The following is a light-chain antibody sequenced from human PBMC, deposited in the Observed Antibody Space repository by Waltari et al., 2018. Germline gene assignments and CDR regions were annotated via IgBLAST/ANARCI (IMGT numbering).Light chain of an antibody. CDR1: SWPRSSA. Sequence: QLVLTQSPSASASLGASVKLTCTLSSWPRSSAIAWHQQQPEKGPRYLMKLNSDGSHSKGDGIPDRFSGSSSGTERYLTISSLQSEDEADYYCQTWGTGIHVVFGGGTKLTVL. CDR2: LNSDGSH. J-gene: IGLJ2*01. V-gene: IGLV4-69*01. CDR3: QTWGTGIHVV.